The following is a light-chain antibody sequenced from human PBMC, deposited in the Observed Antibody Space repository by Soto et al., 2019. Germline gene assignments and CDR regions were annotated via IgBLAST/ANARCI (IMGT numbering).Light chain of an antibody. CDR2: SND. V-gene: IGLV1-44*01. Sequence: QPVLTQPPSASGTPGQRVTISCSGSSSNIGGNTVNWYQQFPGTAPKVLIYSNDQRPSGVPGRFSGSKSGTSASLAISGLQSEDEADYYCAAWDDSLNGWVFGGGTKLTVL. J-gene: IGLJ3*02. CDR3: AAWDDSLNGWV. CDR1: SSNIGGNT.